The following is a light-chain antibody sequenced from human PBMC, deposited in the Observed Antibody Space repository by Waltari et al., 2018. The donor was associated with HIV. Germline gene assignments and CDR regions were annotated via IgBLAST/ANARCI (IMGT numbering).Light chain of an antibody. J-gene: IGLJ2*01. CDR2: DVD. Sequence: AVPQPASVSGLPGQSTTISCTVDDIGFGLYNFVSWYQQRSGNPPRLLLYDVDSRASGISDRFSGSMSDNTASLTISGLRAEDEGHYYCASFTDDNTVIFGGGTEVTVL. CDR3: ASFTDDNTVI. V-gene: IGLV2-14*03. CDR1: DIGFGLYNF.